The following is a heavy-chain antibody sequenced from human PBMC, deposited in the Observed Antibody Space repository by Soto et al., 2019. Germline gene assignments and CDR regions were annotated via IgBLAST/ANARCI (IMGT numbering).Heavy chain of an antibody. J-gene: IGHJ6*02. CDR2: ISGSGGST. D-gene: IGHD6-13*01. CDR1: GFTFSSYA. V-gene: IGHV3-23*01. Sequence: GGSLRLSCAASGFTFSSYAMGWVRQAPGKGLEWVSAISGSGGSTYYADSVKGRFTISRDNSKNTLYLQMNSLRAEDTAVYYCAKPVAAAPRYYYYGMDVWGQGTTVTVSS. CDR3: AKPVAAAPRYYYYGMDV.